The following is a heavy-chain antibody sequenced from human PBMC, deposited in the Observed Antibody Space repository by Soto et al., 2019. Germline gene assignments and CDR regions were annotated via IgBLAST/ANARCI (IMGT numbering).Heavy chain of an antibody. CDR1: GGTFSSYA. V-gene: IGHV1-69*13. CDR2: IIPIFGTA. Sequence: ASVKVSCKASGGTFSSYAISWVRQAPGQGLEWMGGIIPIFGTANYAQKFQGRVTITADESTSTAYMELSSLRSEDTAVYYCSNRGITGTRLSQNYYYYGMDVWGQGTTVTVSS. D-gene: IGHD1-7*01. CDR3: SNRGITGTRLSQNYYYYGMDV. J-gene: IGHJ6*02.